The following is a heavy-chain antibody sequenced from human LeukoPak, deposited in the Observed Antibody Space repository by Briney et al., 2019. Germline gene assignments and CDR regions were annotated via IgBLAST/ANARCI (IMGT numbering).Heavy chain of an antibody. CDR2: INPSGGST. V-gene: IGHV1-46*01. D-gene: IGHD3-22*01. CDR3: VRDIDYYDSSGFGGGYYYYYYMDV. CDR1: GYTFTSYY. Sequence: ASVKVSCKASGYTFTSYYMHWVRQAPGQGLEWMGIINPSGGSTSYAQKFQGRVTMTRDTSTSTVYMELSSLRSDDTAVYFCVRDIDYYDSSGFGGGYYYYYYMDVWGRGTTVTVSS. J-gene: IGHJ6*03.